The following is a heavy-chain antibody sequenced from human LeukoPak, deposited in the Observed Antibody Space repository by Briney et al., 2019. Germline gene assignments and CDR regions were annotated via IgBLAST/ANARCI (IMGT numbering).Heavy chain of an antibody. D-gene: IGHD2-15*01. Sequence: PGGSLRLSCAASGFTFSGYTMHWVRQAPGKGPEWVAFISSDGRYKSHADSVKGRCTISRDNSKNSLYLQMNSLRAEDTAVYYCARGYQPGYCSGGSCYSIYYYYYMDVWGKGTTVTVSS. CDR3: ARGYQPGYCSGGSCYSIYYYYYMDV. CDR1: GFTFSGYT. CDR2: ISSDGRYK. V-gene: IGHV3-30*04. J-gene: IGHJ6*03.